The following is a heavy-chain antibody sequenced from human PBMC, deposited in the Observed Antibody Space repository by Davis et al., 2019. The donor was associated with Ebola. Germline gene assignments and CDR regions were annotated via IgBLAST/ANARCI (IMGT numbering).Heavy chain of an antibody. CDR2: ISSSSSYT. CDR3: ARGKMATIPDYFDY. V-gene: IGHV3-11*06. CDR1: GFTFSNYY. Sequence: GESLNISCASSGFTFSNYYMNWIRQAPGKGLEWVSYISSSSSYTNYADSVKGRFTISRDNAKNSLYLQMNSLRDEDTAVYYCARGKMATIPDYFDYWGQGTLVTVSS. D-gene: IGHD5-24*01. J-gene: IGHJ4*02.